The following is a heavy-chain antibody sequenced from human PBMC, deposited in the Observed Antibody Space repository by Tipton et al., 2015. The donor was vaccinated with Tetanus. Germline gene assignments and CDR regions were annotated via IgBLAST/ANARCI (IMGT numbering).Heavy chain of an antibody. Sequence: SLRLSCAGSGFTFSNYGMSWVRQAPGKGLEWASGVSGTGGSTYYADSVRGRFTVSRDNSKNTLYLQMNSLRPEDTAIYYCARDYPDFDYWGQGTLVTVSS. CDR3: ARDYPDFDY. CDR1: GFTFSNYG. J-gene: IGHJ4*02. V-gene: IGHV3-23*01. D-gene: IGHD3-16*02. CDR2: VSGTGGST.